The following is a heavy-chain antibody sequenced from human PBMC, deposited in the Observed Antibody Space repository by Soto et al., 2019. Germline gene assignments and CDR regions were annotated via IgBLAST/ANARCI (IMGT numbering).Heavy chain of an antibody. D-gene: IGHD6-13*01. CDR2: IYPCDSDT. CDR1: GYSFTSYC. J-gene: IGHJ6*02. V-gene: IGHV5-51*01. CDR3: ARPPAHSRSWYYYYYGMDV. Sequence: GESLKISCKGSGYSFTSYCIGWLRQMAVKGLEWMGIIYPCDSDTRYSPSFQGQVNISADTSISTAYLQWSRLKASDTAMHYCARPPAHSRSWYYYYYGMDVWGQGTLVTVSS.